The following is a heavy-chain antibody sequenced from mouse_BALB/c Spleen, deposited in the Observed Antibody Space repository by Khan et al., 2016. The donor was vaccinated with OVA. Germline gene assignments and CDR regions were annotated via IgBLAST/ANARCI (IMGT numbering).Heavy chain of an antibody. J-gene: IGHJ4*01. D-gene: IGHD6-1*01. Sequence: QIQLVQSGPELKKPGETVKISCKASGYTFTNNGMNWVKLAPGKGLKWMGWINTYTGKPAYADDFKGRFAFSLETSASTAYLQINNLKNEDTATYFSARGGYNGSMDYWGQGTLVTVSA. V-gene: IGHV9-3-1*01. CDR2: INTYTGKP. CDR3: ARGGYNGSMDY. CDR1: GYTFTNNG.